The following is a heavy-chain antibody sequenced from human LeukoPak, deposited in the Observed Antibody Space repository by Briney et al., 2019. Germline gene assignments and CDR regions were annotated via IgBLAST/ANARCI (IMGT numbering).Heavy chain of an antibody. D-gene: IGHD6-13*01. V-gene: IGHV3-48*03. J-gene: IGHJ4*01. CDR2: ISSSGSTI. Sequence: PGGSLRLSCVASGFTFSSYEMNWVRQAPGKGLEWVSYISSSGSTIHYADSVKGRFTISRDNAKNSLYLQVNSLRADDTAYYYCGRETVAAAGPFDYWGRGTLVTVSS. CDR3: GRETVAAAGPFDY. CDR1: GFTFSSYE.